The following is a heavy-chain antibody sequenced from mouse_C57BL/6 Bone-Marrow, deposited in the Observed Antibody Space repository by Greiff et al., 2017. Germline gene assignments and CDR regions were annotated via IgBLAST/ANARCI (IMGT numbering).Heavy chain of an antibody. CDR3: VRSNYPFFDY. CDR1: GYTFTDYN. J-gene: IGHJ2*01. CDR2: INPNNGGS. D-gene: IGHD2-5*01. V-gene: IGHV1-18*01. Sequence: VQLQQSGPELVKPGASVKITCKASGYTFTDYNMDWVKQSPGKGLEWIGDINPNNGGSIYNQKFKGKATLTVDKSSSTAYMELRSLTSEDTAVYYCVRSNYPFFDYWGQGTTLTVSS.